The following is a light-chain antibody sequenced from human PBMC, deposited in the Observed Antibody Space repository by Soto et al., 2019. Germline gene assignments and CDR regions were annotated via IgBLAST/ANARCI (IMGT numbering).Light chain of an antibody. CDR3: QQYKSYPIT. Sequence: DIQMTQSPSSLSASVGDRVTITCRASQGISTYLAWFQHKPGTAPKSLIYAASSLQSGVPSKFSGGGSGTDFTLTISSLQPEDFATYYCQQYKSYPITFGQGTRLEIK. CDR1: QGISTY. J-gene: IGKJ5*01. V-gene: IGKV1-16*02. CDR2: AAS.